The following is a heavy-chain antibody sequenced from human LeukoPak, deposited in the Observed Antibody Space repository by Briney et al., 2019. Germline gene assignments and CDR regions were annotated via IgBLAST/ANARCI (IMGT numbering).Heavy chain of an antibody. CDR1: GFTVSSNY. CDR3: ARYSSSWYNPPMDV. Sequence: GGSLRLSCAASGFTVSSNYMSWVRQAPGKGLEWVSIIYSGGSTSYADSVKGRFTISRDNSKNTLFLQMNSLSVEDTAVYYCARYSSSWYNPPMDVWGKGTTVTVSS. CDR2: IYSGGST. J-gene: IGHJ6*03. V-gene: IGHV3-53*01. D-gene: IGHD6-13*01.